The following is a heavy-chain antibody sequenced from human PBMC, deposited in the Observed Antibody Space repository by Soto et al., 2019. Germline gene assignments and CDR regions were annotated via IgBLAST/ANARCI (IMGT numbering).Heavy chain of an antibody. CDR2: ISHDGNNK. V-gene: IGHV3-30*18. Sequence: QVQLVQSGGGVVQPGRSLRLSCAASGFTFSSYVTHWVRQAPGKGLEWVAVISHDGNNKYYADSVKGRFTISRDNSKNTLYPQMNSLTTEDTAVYYCAKGGPDCASTTCYLLVAFDIWGQGTMVTVSS. CDR1: GFTFSSYV. D-gene: IGHD2-2*01. J-gene: IGHJ3*02. CDR3: AKGGPDCASTTCYLLVAFDI.